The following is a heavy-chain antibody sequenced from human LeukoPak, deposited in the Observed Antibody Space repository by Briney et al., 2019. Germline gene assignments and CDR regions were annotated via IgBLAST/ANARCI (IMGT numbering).Heavy chain of an antibody. V-gene: IGHV1-2*02. CDR1: GYTFTGYY. CDR2: INPNSGGT. J-gene: IGHJ6*03. Sequence: GASVKVSCKASGYTFTGYYMHWVRQAPGQGLEWMGWINPNSGGTNYAQKFQGRVTMTRDTSISTAYMELSRLRSDDTAVYYCATQQLTLNYYYYYYMDVWGKGTTVTVSS. CDR3: ATQQLTLNYYYYYYMDV. D-gene: IGHD6-13*01.